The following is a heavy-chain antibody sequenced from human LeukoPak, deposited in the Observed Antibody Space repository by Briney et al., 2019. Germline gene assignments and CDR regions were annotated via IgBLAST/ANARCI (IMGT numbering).Heavy chain of an antibody. D-gene: IGHD5/OR15-5a*01. CDR1: GXTFSRYA. V-gene: IGHV3-23*01. Sequence: GGSLRLSWAASGXTFSRYAVSWVRQAPGKGLEWVSAIGGSGSNTYYADSVKGRFTISRDNSKSTLSLQLNSLRAVDTAVYYCTKDSSVPFGITDWGQGTLVTVSS. CDR2: IGGSGSNT. CDR3: TKDSSVPFGITD. J-gene: IGHJ4*02.